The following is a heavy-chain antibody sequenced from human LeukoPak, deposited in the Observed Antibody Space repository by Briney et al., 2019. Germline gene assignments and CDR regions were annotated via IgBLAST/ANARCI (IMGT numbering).Heavy chain of an antibody. CDR3: AREGGIGQYYFDY. J-gene: IGHJ4*02. D-gene: IGHD2-21*01. V-gene: IGHV1-2*02. Sequence: ASVKVSCKASGYTFTGYYMHWVRQAPGQGLEWMGWINPNSGGTNYAQKFQGRVTMTRDTSISTAYMELSRLRSDDTAAYYCAREGGIGQYYFDYWGQGTLVTVSS. CDR1: GYTFTGYY. CDR2: INPNSGGT.